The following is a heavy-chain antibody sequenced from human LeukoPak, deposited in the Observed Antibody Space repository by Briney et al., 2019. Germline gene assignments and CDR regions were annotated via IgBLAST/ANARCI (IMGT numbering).Heavy chain of an antibody. V-gene: IGHV4-59*01. CDR2: IYYSGST. Sequence: SETLSLTCTVSGGPISSYYWSWIRQPPGKGLEWIGYIYYSGSTNYNPSLKSRVTISVDTSKNQFSLKLSSVTAADTAVYYCARAPDYYDSSRWDYWGQGTLVTVSS. D-gene: IGHD3-22*01. J-gene: IGHJ4*02. CDR1: GGPISSYY. CDR3: ARAPDYYDSSRWDY.